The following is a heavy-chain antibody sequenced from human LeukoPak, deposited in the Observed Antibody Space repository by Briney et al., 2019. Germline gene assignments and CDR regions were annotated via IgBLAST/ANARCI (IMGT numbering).Heavy chain of an antibody. V-gene: IGHV3-74*01. Sequence: GGFLRLSCAASGFTFSTYWMHWVRQAPGKGLVWVSHINSDGSSTNYADSVKGRFTISRDNAKNTLYLQMNSLRAEDTAVYYCAKGGVSSGWYFEVFDYWGQGTLVTVSS. J-gene: IGHJ4*02. CDR3: AKGGVSSGWYFEVFDY. CDR1: GFTFSTYW. D-gene: IGHD6-19*01. CDR2: INSDGSST.